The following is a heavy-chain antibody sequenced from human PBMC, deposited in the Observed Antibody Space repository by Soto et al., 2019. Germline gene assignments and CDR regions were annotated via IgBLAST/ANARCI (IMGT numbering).Heavy chain of an antibody. J-gene: IGHJ4*02. Sequence: QVQLVQSGAEVKKPGASVKVSCETSGYTFLSHGISWVRQAPGQGLEWVGWTSAYTNKRGYSQQFQGRVTMTTDTSSNTAYLEMTSLKSDDTAVYYCARDTLDIDYGEEHFDYWGQGTLVTVSS. V-gene: IGHV1-18*01. CDR2: TSAYTNKR. CDR3: ARDTLDIDYGEEHFDY. D-gene: IGHD4-17*01. CDR1: GYTFLSHG.